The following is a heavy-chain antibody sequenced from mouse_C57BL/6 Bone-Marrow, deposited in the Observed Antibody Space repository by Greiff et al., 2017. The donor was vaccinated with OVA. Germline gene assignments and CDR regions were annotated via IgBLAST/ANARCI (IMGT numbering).Heavy chain of an antibody. J-gene: IGHJ2*01. CDR1: GFTFSSYA. Sequence: EVQRVESGEGLVKPGGSLKLSCAASGFTFSSYAMSWVRQTPEKRLEWVAYISSGGDYIYYADTVKGRFTISRDNARNTLYLQMSSLKSEDTAMYYCTRDRGYYDYDEDYFDYWGQGTTLTVSS. V-gene: IGHV5-9-1*02. CDR2: ISSGGDYI. CDR3: TRDRGYYDYDEDYFDY. D-gene: IGHD2-4*01.